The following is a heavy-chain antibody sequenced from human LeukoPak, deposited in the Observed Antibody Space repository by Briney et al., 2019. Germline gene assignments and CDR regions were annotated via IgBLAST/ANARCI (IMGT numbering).Heavy chain of an antibody. D-gene: IGHD4-17*01. CDR1: GHTVTEFS. CDR2: FDPDDAET. Sequence: GASVKVSCKVSGHTVTEFSTHWVRQAPGKGLEWMGGFDPDDAETVFARKFQGRVTMTEDTSTNTAYMELTSLRSEDTAVYYCATGQTTPVLVDILHFWGQGTLVTVSS. J-gene: IGHJ4*02. V-gene: IGHV1-24*01. CDR3: ATGQTTPVLVDILHF.